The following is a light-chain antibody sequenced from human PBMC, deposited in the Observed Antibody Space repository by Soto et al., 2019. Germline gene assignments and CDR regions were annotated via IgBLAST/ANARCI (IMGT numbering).Light chain of an antibody. CDR1: QSVSSY. V-gene: IGKV1-39*01. J-gene: IGKJ4*01. CDR3: QQSYSSPLT. CDR2: SAS. Sequence: DIQMTQSPSSLSASVGDRVTITCRASQSVSSYLNWYQQKPGKAPKFLIYSASSLQSGVPSRFSGSGSGTDFTLTISSLQPEDFATYSCQQSYSSPLTFGGGTKVEIK.